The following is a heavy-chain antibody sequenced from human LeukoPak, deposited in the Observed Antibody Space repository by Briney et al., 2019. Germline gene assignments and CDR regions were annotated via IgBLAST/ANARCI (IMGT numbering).Heavy chain of an antibody. J-gene: IGHJ4*02. CDR3: TTMFNVVMGDLFDY. D-gene: IGHD3-16*01. CDR2: LNSRTDGETT. CDR1: GFSFTKAW. V-gene: IGHV3-15*01. Sequence: PGGSLRLSCVVSGFSFTKAWVSWARQAPGKGLEWAGRLNSRTDGETTDYAAPVKGRFSISRDDSKTTVFLQMNSLKIEDTAVYYCTTMFNVVMGDLFDYWGQGTLVTVSS.